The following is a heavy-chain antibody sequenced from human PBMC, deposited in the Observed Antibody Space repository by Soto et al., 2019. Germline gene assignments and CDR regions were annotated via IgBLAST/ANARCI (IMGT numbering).Heavy chain of an antibody. CDR3: ASEVPYYVRSDGYLDE. J-gene: IGHJ4*02. CDR1: GDSVSGNSAA. Sequence: SQTHSLTCAISGDSVSGNSAAWNWIRQSPSRGLEWLGRTYYRSRWYNDYAVSVKSRITVTPDPSKNQFSLHLNSVTPEDTAVYYCASEVPYYVRSDGYLDERGQGAVDTVSS. V-gene: IGHV6-1*01. CDR2: TYYRSRWYN. D-gene: IGHD3-16*01.